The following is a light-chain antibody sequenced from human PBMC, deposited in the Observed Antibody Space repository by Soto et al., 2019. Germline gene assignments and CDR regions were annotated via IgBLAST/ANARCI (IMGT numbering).Light chain of an antibody. CDR1: SGHSSYA. J-gene: IGLJ2*01. Sequence: QSVLTQSPSASASLGASVKLTCTLSSGHSSYAIAWHQQQPEKGPRYLLKLNSDGSHSKGDGIPDRFSGSSSGAERYLTISNLQSEEEADYYCQTWGTGSVVFGGGTKVTVL. V-gene: IGLV4-69*01. CDR3: QTWGTGSVV. CDR2: LNSDGSH.